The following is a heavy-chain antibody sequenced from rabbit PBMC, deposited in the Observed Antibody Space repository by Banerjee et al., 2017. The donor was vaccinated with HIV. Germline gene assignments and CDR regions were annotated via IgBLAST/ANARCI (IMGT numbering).Heavy chain of an antibody. CDR3: ARGDYHGSGKWLDL. V-gene: IGHV1S45*01. CDR1: GFSFSSSYW. J-gene: IGHJ5*01. CDR2: IYTGDGNT. D-gene: IGHD5-1*01. Sequence: QEQLEESGGDLVKPEGSLTLTCTASGFSFSSSYWICWVRQAPGKGLEWIACIYTGDGNTYYANWAKGRFTISKTSSTTVTLQMTSLTAADTATYFCARGDYHGSGKWLDLWGQGTLVTVS.